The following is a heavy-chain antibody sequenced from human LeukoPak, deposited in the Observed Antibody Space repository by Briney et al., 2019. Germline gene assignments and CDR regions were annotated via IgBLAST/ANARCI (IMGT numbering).Heavy chain of an antibody. Sequence: GGSLRLSCAASGLTFSSYSMNWVRQAPGKGLEWVSYISSSSSTIYYADSVKGRFTISRDNAKNSLYLQMNNLRDEDTAVYYCARDGGPCSGGSCYPPYYYGMDVWGQGTTVTVSS. CDR2: ISSSSSTI. CDR3: ARDGGPCSGGSCYPPYYYGMDV. J-gene: IGHJ6*02. D-gene: IGHD2-15*01. CDR1: GLTFSSYS. V-gene: IGHV3-48*02.